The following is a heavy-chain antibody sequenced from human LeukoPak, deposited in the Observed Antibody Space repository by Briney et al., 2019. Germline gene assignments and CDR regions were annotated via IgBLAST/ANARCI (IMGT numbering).Heavy chain of an antibody. CDR2: IFYSGST. Sequence: SETLSLTCTVSGGSISNYYWSWIRQPPGKGLEWIGYIFYSGSTNYNPSLKSRVTISVDTSKNQFSLKLSSVTAADTAVYYCARDGNDYGDYYYFDYWGQGTLVTVSS. CDR1: GGSISNYY. J-gene: IGHJ4*02. V-gene: IGHV4-59*12. CDR3: ARDGNDYGDYYYFDY. D-gene: IGHD4-17*01.